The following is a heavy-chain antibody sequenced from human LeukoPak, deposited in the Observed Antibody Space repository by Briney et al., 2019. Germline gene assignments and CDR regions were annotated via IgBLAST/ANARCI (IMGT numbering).Heavy chain of an antibody. D-gene: IGHD4-11*01. J-gene: IGHJ5*02. CDR2: IYRSGST. CDR3: ARHVPGYSNTWPGP. V-gene: IGHV4-39*01. Sequence: SETLSLTCSVSGGSISNSTYYWGWIRQPPGKGLEWIGCIYRSGSTYYNPSLKSRVTISVDTSKNQFSLKLRSVTAADMAVYYCARHVPGYSNTWPGPWGQGTLVTVFS. CDR1: GGSISNSTYY.